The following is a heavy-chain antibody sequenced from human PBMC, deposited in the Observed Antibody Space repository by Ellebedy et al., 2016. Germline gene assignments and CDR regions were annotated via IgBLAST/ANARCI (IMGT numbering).Heavy chain of an antibody. CDR1: GFVFSNYA. D-gene: IGHD6-19*01. Sequence: GGSLRLSXEGSGFVFSNYAMNWVRQAPGKGLEWISYINARSEGIGYADSVKGRFTISKDSSKNTLHLQMNSLRAADTAIYYCAKDLGKGGGSVFDYWGQGTLVTVSS. CDR2: INARSEGI. J-gene: IGHJ4*02. V-gene: IGHV3-23*01. CDR3: AKDLGKGGGSVFDY.